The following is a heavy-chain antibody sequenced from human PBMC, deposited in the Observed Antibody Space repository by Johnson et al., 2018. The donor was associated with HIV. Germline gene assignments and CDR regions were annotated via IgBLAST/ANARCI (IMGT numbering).Heavy chain of an antibody. CDR3: AREDYHYDGSDHVLGAFDI. V-gene: IGHV3-30*04. CDR1: GFTFSTYA. D-gene: IGHD3-22*01. CDR2: ISSDAREK. Sequence: QEQLVESGGGVVRPGGSLRLSCAASGFTFSTYAIHWVRQSPGYGLEWVAVISSDAREKYYADSVKGRFTVSRDNSKQTLYLDMNSLRAEDTAVYFCAREDYHYDGSDHVLGAFDIWGQGTMVTVSS. J-gene: IGHJ3*02.